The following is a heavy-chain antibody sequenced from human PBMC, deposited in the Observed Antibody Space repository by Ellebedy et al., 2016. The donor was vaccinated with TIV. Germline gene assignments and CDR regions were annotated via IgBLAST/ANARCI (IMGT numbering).Heavy chain of an antibody. CDR1: GLTFSSYT. J-gene: IGHJ4*02. CDR3: ARDREGPFDY. Sequence: GESLKISCAASGLTFSSYTMDWVRQAPGKGLEWVSSITSSSSFIYYADPVKGRFTISRDNAKNSLYLQMNSLRAEDTAVYYCARDREGPFDYWGQGTLVTVSS. CDR2: ITSSSSFI. V-gene: IGHV3-21*01. D-gene: IGHD3-10*01.